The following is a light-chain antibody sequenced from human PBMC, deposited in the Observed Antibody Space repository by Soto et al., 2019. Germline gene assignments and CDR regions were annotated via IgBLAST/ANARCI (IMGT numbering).Light chain of an antibody. J-gene: IGKJ1*01. V-gene: IGKV3-15*01. Sequence: EIVMTQSPATLSVSPGERATLSCRASQSVSSNLAWYQQKPGQAPRLLIYGASTRATGIPARFSGSGSGTEFTLTISSLQSEDFAVYYWQPYNNWPWTVGQGTKVEIK. CDR2: GAS. CDR3: QPYNNWPWT. CDR1: QSVSSN.